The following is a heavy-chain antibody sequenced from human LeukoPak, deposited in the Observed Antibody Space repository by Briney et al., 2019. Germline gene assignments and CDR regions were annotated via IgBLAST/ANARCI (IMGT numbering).Heavy chain of an antibody. CDR1: GYTLTGYY. Sequence: GASVKVSCKASGYTLTGYYMHWVRQAPGQGLEWMGRINPNSGGTNYAQKFQGRVTMTRDTSISTAYMELSRLRSDDTAVYYCARDQGDRDYYYYGMDVWGQGTTVTVSS. J-gene: IGHJ6*02. V-gene: IGHV1-2*06. CDR2: INPNSGGT. CDR3: ARDQGDRDYYYYGMDV. D-gene: IGHD3-10*01.